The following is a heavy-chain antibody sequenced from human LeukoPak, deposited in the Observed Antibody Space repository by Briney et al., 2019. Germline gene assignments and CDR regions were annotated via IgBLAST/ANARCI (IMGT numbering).Heavy chain of an antibody. Sequence: GASLRLSCAASVFTFSNYAMSWVRQAPGKGLEWVSAVSGRDDSTYYADSVKGRFTISRDTSKNTLYLQMNSLRAEDTAVYYCAKWGDYDILTGYYDPDYWGQGTLVTVSS. CDR3: AKWGDYDILTGYYDPDY. J-gene: IGHJ4*02. CDR1: VFTFSNYA. V-gene: IGHV3-23*01. D-gene: IGHD3-9*01. CDR2: VSGRDDST.